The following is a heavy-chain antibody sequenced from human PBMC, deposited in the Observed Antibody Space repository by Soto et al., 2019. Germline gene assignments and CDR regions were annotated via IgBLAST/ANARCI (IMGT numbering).Heavy chain of an antibody. D-gene: IGHD2-15*01. J-gene: IGHJ2*01. CDR3: ASLPLFFFQAEDGIRDTVPVSAFLLNRSSDL. V-gene: IGHV4-39*01. CDR2: IYYSGST. Sequence: QPPGKGREWIGSIYYSGSTYYNPSRKSRVTISVDTSKTQFSLKLSSVTAADTAVYYCASLPLFFFQAEDGIRDTVPVSAFLLNRSSDL.